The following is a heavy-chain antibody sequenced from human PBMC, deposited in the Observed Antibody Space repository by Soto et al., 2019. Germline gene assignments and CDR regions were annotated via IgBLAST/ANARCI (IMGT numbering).Heavy chain of an antibody. CDR2: INAGPGNT. Sequence: QVQLVQSGTEVKKPGASVRVSCKASGYTLTSHAMHWVRQAPGQSLEWMGWINAGPGNTKYSQNFQGRLTISRDTSASTVYMDLRNLRSEDTAMYYCARDITIFGVVIISGFDSWGQGTMVTVSS. CDR3: ARDITIFGVVIISGFDS. V-gene: IGHV1-3*01. CDR1: GYTLTSHA. D-gene: IGHD3-3*01. J-gene: IGHJ4*02.